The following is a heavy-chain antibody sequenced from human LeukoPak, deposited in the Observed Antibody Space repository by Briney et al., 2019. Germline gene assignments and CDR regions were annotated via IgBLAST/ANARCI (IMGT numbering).Heavy chain of an antibody. CDR3: ARDISGWYSGGYFRMDV. J-gene: IGHJ6*02. CDR1: GFTSSNYA. D-gene: IGHD6-19*01. Sequence: PSGGSLRLSCAASGFTSSNYAMHWVRQAPGKGLEWVAFISSDESDKYYADSVKGRFTISRDNSKNTLYLQMNSLRAEDTAVYYCARDISGWYSGGYFRMDVWGQGTTVTVSS. CDR2: ISSDESDK. V-gene: IGHV3-30-3*01.